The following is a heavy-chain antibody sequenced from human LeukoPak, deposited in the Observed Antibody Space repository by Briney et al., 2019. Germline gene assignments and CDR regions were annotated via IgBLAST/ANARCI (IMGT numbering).Heavy chain of an antibody. J-gene: IGHJ6*03. CDR2: IYSGGNT. CDR1: GFTVSSNY. V-gene: IGHV3-53*01. D-gene: IGHD3-3*01. Sequence: GGSLRLSCAASGFTVSSNYMSWVRQAPGKGLEGVSIIYSGGNTYYTDSVKGRFTISRDNSKNTLFLQMNSLRAEDTAVYYCARDVGSDYDFWSGYYPRYYYYMDVWGKGTTVTVSS. CDR3: ARDVGSDYDFWSGYYPRYYYYMDV.